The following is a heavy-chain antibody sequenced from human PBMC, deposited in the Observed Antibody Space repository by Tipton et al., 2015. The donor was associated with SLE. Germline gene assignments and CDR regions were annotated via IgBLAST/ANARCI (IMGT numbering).Heavy chain of an antibody. CDR3: ARGGLGVSYYYYMDV. Sequence: TLSLTCTVSGGPINSYFWTWIRQPPGKGLEWIGHIYYTGSARYNPSLKSRLTISVDTSKNQFSLKLSSVTAADTAVYYCARGGLGVSYYYYMDVWGKGTTVTVSS. V-gene: IGHV4-59*01. CDR1: GGPINSYF. J-gene: IGHJ6*03. D-gene: IGHD1-26*01. CDR2: IYYTGSA.